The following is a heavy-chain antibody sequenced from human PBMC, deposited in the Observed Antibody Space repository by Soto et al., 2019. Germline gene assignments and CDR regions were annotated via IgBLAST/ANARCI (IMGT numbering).Heavy chain of an antibody. Sequence: QITLRESGPTVIKPTQTLTLSCTFSGFSLNTTGGGVGWIREPPGKALEWVALIYWDDDKLYNPPLKSRLVNTKDSSKAQVGLTMTNVHPVDTATSYGAHLVSAEASEKFDFWAQGTLVPVSP. CDR3: AHLVSAEASEKFDF. J-gene: IGHJ4*02. CDR2: IYWDDDK. D-gene: IGHD3-3*01. V-gene: IGHV2-5*02. CDR1: GFSLNTTGGG.